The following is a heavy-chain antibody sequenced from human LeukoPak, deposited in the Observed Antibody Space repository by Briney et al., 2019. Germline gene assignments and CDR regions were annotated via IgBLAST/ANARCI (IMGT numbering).Heavy chain of an antibody. Sequence: ASVKVSCKASGYTFTSYGISWVRQSPGQGLEWMGVVNPNGGSTTYAQKFLGRLTMTRDTSTRTVYMDLSSLRSDDTAVYFCARDLGGSWDAFDIWGQGTMVTVSS. J-gene: IGHJ3*02. CDR1: GYTFTSYG. D-gene: IGHD3-16*01. V-gene: IGHV1-46*01. CDR2: VNPNGGST. CDR3: ARDLGGSWDAFDI.